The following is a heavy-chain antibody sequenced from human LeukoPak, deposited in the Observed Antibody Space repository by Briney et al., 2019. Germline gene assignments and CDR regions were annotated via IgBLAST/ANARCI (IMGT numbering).Heavy chain of an antibody. V-gene: IGHV3-7*01. Sequence: GGSLRLSCAASGFTFSSYWMSWVRQAPGKGLEWVANIKQDGSEKYYVDSVKGRFTISRDNAKNSLYQQMNSLRAEDTAVYYCARDHPPDYYDSSGYSDYWGQGTLVTVSS. CDR1: GFTFSSYW. CDR2: IKQDGSEK. J-gene: IGHJ4*02. D-gene: IGHD3-22*01. CDR3: ARDHPPDYYDSSGYSDY.